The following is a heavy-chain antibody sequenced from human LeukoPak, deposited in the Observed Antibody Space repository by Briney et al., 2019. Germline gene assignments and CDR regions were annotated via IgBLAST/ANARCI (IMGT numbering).Heavy chain of an antibody. CDR1: GDTFTGHY. Sequence: ASVKVSCKTFGDTFTGHYMHWVRQAPGQGLEWMGWINPNSGGTRYAQNFQGRVTMTRDTSISTAYMELSSLTSADTAVYYCARDAAKIWGATQMYNWFDAWGQGTLVTVCS. CDR3: ARDAAKIWGATQMYNWFDA. V-gene: IGHV1-2*02. J-gene: IGHJ5*02. D-gene: IGHD1-26*01. CDR2: INPNSGGT.